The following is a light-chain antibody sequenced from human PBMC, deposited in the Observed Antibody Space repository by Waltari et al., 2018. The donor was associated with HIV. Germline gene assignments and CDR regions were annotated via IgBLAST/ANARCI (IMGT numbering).Light chain of an antibody. CDR1: QSVSANY. CDR3: QQCGGSPYT. V-gene: IGKV3-20*01. J-gene: IGKJ2*01. Sequence: EIVLTQSPGTLSLSPGERATLSCRASQSVSANYLAWYQQKPGQAPRLLIYGASSRATGIPDRFSGTGSGTDFTLTISSLESEDSAVYFCQQCGGSPYTFGQGTRLEIK. CDR2: GAS.